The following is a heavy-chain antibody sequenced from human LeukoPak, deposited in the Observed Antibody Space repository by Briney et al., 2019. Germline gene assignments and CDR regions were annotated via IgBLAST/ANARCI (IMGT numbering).Heavy chain of an antibody. CDR2: ISPYNGNT. V-gene: IGHV1-18*01. J-gene: IGHJ6*02. D-gene: IGHD1-7*01. Sequence: ASVKVSCKASGYTFTSYGISWVRQAPGQGLEWMGWISPYNGNTNYAQKLQGTVTMTTDTSTSTAYMELRSLRADDTAVYYCARDTALLGITGTTHRKYHYYYYGMDVWGQGTTVTVSS. CDR3: ARDTALLGITGTTHRKYHYYYYGMDV. CDR1: GYTFTSYG.